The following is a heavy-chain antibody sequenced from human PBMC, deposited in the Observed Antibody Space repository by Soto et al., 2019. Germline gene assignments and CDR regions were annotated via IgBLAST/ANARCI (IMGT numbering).Heavy chain of an antibody. CDR2: IPWNSGTL. V-gene: IGHV3-9*01. CDR3: ATHRGHFDSGLDV. D-gene: IGHD2-15*01. CDR1: GFTFNDFA. J-gene: IGHJ6*04. Sequence: SLRLSCLASGFTFNDFAMHWVRQAPGKGLEWVSGIPWNSGTLDSADSVRGRFSISRDNAKKSLSLQMKRLRVEDTALYYWATHRGHFDSGLDVWDKGPMGNASS.